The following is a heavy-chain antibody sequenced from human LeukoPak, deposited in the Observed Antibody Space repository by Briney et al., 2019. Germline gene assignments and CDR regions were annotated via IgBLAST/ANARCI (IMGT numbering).Heavy chain of an antibody. CDR2: ISRSGDTL. CDR3: AREVVIFPDYYYYGMDV. V-gene: IGHV3-11*01. D-gene: IGHD3-9*01. Sequence: PGGSLRLSCVASGFTFRDYYMTWIRQAPGKGLEWISYISRSGDTLYYADSVEGRFTISRDNAKSSLYLQMNSLRAEDTAVYYCAREVVIFPDYYYYGMDVWGQGTTVTVSS. J-gene: IGHJ6*02. CDR1: GFTFRDYY.